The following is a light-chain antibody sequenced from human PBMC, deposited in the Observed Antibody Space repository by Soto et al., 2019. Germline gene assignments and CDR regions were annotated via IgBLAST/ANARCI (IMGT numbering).Light chain of an antibody. CDR2: GAS. Sequence: IVMTQSPATLSVSPGERATRSCRASQSVSSNLAWYQQKPGQAPRHLIYGASTRATGLPARFSGSGSGTEFTLSISGLQSEDFALYYCRQYNNWPPWTSGQGTKVEIQ. CDR1: QSVSSN. CDR3: RQYNNWPPWT. V-gene: IGKV3-15*01. J-gene: IGKJ1*01.